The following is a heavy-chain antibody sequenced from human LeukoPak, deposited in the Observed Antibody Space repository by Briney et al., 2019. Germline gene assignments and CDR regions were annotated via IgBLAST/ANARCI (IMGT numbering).Heavy chain of an antibody. CDR1: LGPFSGYN. CDR3: ARREVWGTYRLMYYFDY. J-gene: IGHJ4*02. V-gene: IGHV4-34*01. CDR2: IRYRGGI. Sequence: SETLSLTCGVYLGPFSGYNWNSIRQSPGRGLERIAEIRYRGGINYNLPLKSRVTISVDTSRNHFSLQLSSVSAADTAVYYWARREVWGTYRLMYYFDYWGQGTLVTVSS. D-gene: IGHD3-16*02.